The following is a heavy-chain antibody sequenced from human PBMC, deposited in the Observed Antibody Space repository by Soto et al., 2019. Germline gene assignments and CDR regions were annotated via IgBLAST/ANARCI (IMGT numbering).Heavy chain of an antibody. Sequence: SETLSLTCTVSGGSISSGDYYWSWIRQPPGKGLEWIGYIYSSGTTYYNPSLKSRVTISVDTSKNQFSLKLTSVTAADTAVYYCATTFGYNSGWYRFDYWGQGTKVTVSS. CDR2: IYSSGTT. D-gene: IGHD6-19*01. CDR1: GGSISSGDYY. J-gene: IGHJ4*03. CDR3: ATTFGYNSGWYRFDY. V-gene: IGHV4-30-4*01.